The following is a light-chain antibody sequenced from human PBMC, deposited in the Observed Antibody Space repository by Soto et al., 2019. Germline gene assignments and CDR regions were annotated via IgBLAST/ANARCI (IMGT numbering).Light chain of an antibody. V-gene: IGKV1-5*03. J-gene: IGKJ2*01. CDR2: KAS. CDR3: QQYNRLYT. CDR1: QSLSGW. Sequence: DIQMTQSPSTLSASVGDRVTITCRASQSLSGWVAWYQQKPGKAPKLLIYKASSLESGVPSRFSGSGSGTEFTLTISSLQPDDSATYYCQQYNRLYTFGQGTKVDIK.